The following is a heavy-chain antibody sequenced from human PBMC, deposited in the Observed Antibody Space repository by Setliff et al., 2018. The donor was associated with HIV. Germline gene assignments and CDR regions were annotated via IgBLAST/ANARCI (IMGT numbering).Heavy chain of an antibody. J-gene: IGHJ6*02. V-gene: IGHV4-39*01. CDR1: GGSISSSNYY. CDR2: IYYSGST. D-gene: IGHD2-21*02. Sequence: PSETLSLTCSVSGGSISSSNYYWGWIRQPPGKGLEWIGNIYYSGSTYYNPSLKSRVTISVDTSKNQFSLKLSSVAAADTAVYYCARWDCGGDCYSEYSYYYGMDVWGQGTTVTVSS. CDR3: ARWDCGGDCYSEYSYYYGMDV.